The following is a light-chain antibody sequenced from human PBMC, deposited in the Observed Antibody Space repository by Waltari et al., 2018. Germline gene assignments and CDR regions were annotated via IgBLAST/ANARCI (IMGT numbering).Light chain of an antibody. CDR3: QQYDNLPYT. J-gene: IGKJ2*01. CDR1: QDIINY. CDR2: DAS. Sequence: DIKMTQSPSSLSASVGDRVTITCQASQDIINYLNWYQKKPGKAPKLLIYDASNLETGVPSRFSGSGSGTDFTFTISSLQPEDIATYYCQQYDNLPYTFGQGTKLEIK. V-gene: IGKV1-33*01.